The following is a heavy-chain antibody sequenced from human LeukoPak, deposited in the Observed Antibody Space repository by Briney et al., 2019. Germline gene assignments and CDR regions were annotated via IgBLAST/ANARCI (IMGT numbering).Heavy chain of an antibody. Sequence: GGSLRLSCAASGFTFRSYAMSWVRQAPGKGLEWVSAISGSGGSTYYADSVKGRFTISRDNSKNTLYLQMNSLRAEDTAVYYCAKDMSRGDNNWFDPWGQGTLVTVSS. CDR2: ISGSGGST. CDR1: GFTFRSYA. D-gene: IGHD3-16*01. CDR3: AKDMSRGDNNWFDP. J-gene: IGHJ5*02. V-gene: IGHV3-23*01.